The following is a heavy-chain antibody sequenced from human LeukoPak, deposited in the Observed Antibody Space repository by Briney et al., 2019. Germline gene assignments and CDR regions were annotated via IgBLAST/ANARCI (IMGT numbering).Heavy chain of an antibody. V-gene: IGHV3-48*03. CDR1: GFTFSSYE. CDR2: ISSGGSTI. CDR3: ARGGTWNSGFDC. J-gene: IGHJ4*02. Sequence: PGGSLRLSCVGSGFTFSSYEMNWVRQAPGKGLEWVSYISSGGSTIYYADSVKGRFTISRDNAKNSLYLQMISLRAEDTAVYYCARGGTWNSGFDCWGQGTLVTVSS. D-gene: IGHD1-7*01.